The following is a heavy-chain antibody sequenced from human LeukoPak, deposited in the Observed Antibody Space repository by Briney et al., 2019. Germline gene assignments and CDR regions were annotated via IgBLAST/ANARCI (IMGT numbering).Heavy chain of an antibody. J-gene: IGHJ4*02. CDR3: ARQVGTSSHYFDY. D-gene: IGHD1-14*01. V-gene: IGHV3-48*03. Sequence: GGSLRLSCAASGFTFSSYEMNWVRQAPGKGLEWVSYISSSGSTIYYADSVNGRFTISRDNSKNTLYLQMNSLRTEDTAVYYCARQVGTSSHYFDYWGQGTLVTVSS. CDR2: ISSSGSTI. CDR1: GFTFSSYE.